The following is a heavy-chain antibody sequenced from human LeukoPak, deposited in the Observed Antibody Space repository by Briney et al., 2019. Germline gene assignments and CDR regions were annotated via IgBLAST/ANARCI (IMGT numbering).Heavy chain of an antibody. D-gene: IGHD1-20*01. J-gene: IGHJ3*02. Sequence: WVRQMPGKGLEWMGVIYHSGSTYYNPSLKSRVTISVDRSKNQFSLKLSSVTAADTAVYYCARALGVTGTLVAFDIWGQGTMVTVSS. CDR3: ARALGVTGTLVAFDI. CDR2: IYHSGST. V-gene: IGHV4-30-2*01.